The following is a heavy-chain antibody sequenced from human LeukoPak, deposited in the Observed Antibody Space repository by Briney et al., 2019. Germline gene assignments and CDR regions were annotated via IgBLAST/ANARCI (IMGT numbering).Heavy chain of an antibody. CDR3: AKVDDYYDSSGYPDY. Sequence: PGGSLRLSCAASGFTFSSYAMNWVRQAPGKGLEWVSAISGSGGSTYYADSVKGRFTISRDNSKNTLYLQMNSLRAEDTAVYYCAKVDDYYDSSGYPDYWGQGTLVTVSS. CDR1: GFTFSSYA. J-gene: IGHJ4*02. D-gene: IGHD3-22*01. CDR2: ISGSGGST. V-gene: IGHV3-23*01.